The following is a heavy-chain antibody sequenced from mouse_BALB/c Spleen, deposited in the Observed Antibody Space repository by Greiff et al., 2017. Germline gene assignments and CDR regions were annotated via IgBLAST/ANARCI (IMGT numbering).Heavy chain of an antibody. CDR1: GFTFTDYY. V-gene: IGHV7-3*02. Sequence: EVQLQQSGGGLVQPGGSLRLSCATSGFTFTDYYMSWVRQPPGKALEWLGFIRNKANGYTTEYSASVKGRFTISRDNSQSILYLQMNTLRAEDSATYYCARDRGNYAMDYWGQGTSVTVSS. CDR2: IRNKANGYTT. CDR3: ARDRGNYAMDY. J-gene: IGHJ4*01.